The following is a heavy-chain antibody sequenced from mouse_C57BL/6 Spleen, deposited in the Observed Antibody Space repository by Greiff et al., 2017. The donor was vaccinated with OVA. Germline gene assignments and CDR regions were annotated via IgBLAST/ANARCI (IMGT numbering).Heavy chain of an antibody. CDR3: ASFYYDYDGDY. D-gene: IGHD2-4*01. V-gene: IGHV3-6*01. Sequence: EVHLVESGPGLVKPSQSLSLTCSVTGYSITSGYYWNWIRQFPGNKLEWMGYISYDGSNNYNPSLKNRISITRDTSKNQFFLKLNSVTTEDTATYYCASFYYDYDGDYWGQGTTLTVSS. CDR1: GYSITSGYY. CDR2: ISYDGSN. J-gene: IGHJ2*01.